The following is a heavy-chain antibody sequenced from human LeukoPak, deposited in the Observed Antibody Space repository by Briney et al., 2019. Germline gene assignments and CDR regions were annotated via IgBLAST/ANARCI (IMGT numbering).Heavy chain of an antibody. Sequence: AGESLKISCQASGYSFTSSWIGWARQMPGKGLEWMAIINPGDSDTRYSPSFQGQVTISADKSISTVYLRWGSLKASDTAMYYCARQPGAGWFDPWGQGTLVTVSS. CDR3: ARQPGAGWFDP. J-gene: IGHJ5*02. D-gene: IGHD3-10*01. V-gene: IGHV5-51*01. CDR2: INPGDSDT. CDR1: GYSFTSSW.